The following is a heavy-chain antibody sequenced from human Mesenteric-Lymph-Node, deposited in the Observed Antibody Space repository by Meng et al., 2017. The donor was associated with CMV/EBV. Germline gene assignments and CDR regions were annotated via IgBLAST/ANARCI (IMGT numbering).Heavy chain of an antibody. D-gene: IGHD2-15*01. CDR3: ARDGWGYCSGGSCYSTDAFDI. J-gene: IGHJ3*02. Sequence: ASVKVSCKASGYTFTIFDINWVRQAPGQGLEWMGWMNPNGGDIGLAQKFRGRVTMTTDTSTSTAYMELRSLRSDDTAVYYCARDGWGYCSGGSCYSTDAFDIWGQGTMVTVSS. V-gene: IGHV1-8*01. CDR1: GYTFTIFD. CDR2: MNPNGGDI.